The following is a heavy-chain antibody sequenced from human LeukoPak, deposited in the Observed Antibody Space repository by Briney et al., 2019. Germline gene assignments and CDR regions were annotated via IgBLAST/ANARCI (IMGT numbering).Heavy chain of an antibody. CDR1: GGSLSRYY. CDR3: ARGRRVYCSSTSCRKSAFDI. CDR2: INQSGST. Sequence: SETLSLTCPGYGGSLSRYYWSWLRQPPAKGLDWIGEINQSGSTNYNPSIKSRVTISVDTSKNEFSLKLSSVTAADTAVYYCARGRRVYCSSTSCRKSAFDIWGQGTMVTVSS. V-gene: IGHV4-34*01. D-gene: IGHD2-2*01. J-gene: IGHJ3*02.